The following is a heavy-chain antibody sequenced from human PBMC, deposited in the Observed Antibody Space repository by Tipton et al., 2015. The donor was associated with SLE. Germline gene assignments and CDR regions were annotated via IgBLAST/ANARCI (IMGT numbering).Heavy chain of an antibody. CDR2: IYSYSGST. D-gene: IGHD6-19*01. Sequence: TLSLTCTVSGGSISSSSYYWGWIRQPPGKGLEWIGSIYSYSGSTYSNPSLDSRFTISVDTSKNQLSLKVNSVTAADTAVYYCARVFWPRAVAGTYGALDIWGRGTMVTVSP. CDR1: GGSISSSSYY. CDR3: ARVFWPRAVAGTYGALDI. V-gene: IGHV4-39*07. J-gene: IGHJ3*02.